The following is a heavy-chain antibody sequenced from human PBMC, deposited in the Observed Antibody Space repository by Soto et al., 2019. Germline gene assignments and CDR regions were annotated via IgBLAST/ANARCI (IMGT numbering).Heavy chain of an antibody. Sequence: ASVKVSCKASGYSFTDYHIHWVRQAPGQGLEWLGRINPKSGGTSTAQKFQGWVTMTTDTSISTASMELTRLTSDDTAIYYCARGDSTDCSNGVCSFFYNHDMDVWGQGTTVPVSS. V-gene: IGHV1-2*04. CDR1: GYSFTDYH. CDR3: ARGDSTDCSNGVCSFFYNHDMDV. D-gene: IGHD2-8*01. J-gene: IGHJ6*02. CDR2: INPKSGGT.